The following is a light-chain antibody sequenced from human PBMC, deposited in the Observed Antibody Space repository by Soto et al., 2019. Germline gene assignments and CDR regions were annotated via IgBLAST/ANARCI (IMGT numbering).Light chain of an antibody. J-gene: IGKJ2*01. CDR3: QQYDSYPYT. Sequence: DIQMTQSPSTLSASIGDRVTITCRASQSIIRWLAWYQQRPGRAPDLLVYDASLLPGVVPSRFSGSGSGTDFTLTISSLQPDDFATYYCQQYDSYPYTFGQGTRLEIK. CDR1: QSIIRW. CDR2: DAS. V-gene: IGKV1-5*01.